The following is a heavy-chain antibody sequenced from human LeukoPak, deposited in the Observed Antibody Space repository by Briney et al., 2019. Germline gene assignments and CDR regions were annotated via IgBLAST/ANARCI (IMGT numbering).Heavy chain of an antibody. Sequence: GGSLRLSCAASGFTVSSNYMSWVRQAPGKGLEWVSVIYSGGSTYYADSVKGRFTISRDNSKNTLYLQMNSLRAEDTAVYYCARAITIFGVVIRRCEQYYFDYWGQGTLVTVSS. D-gene: IGHD3-3*01. CDR1: GFTVSSNY. V-gene: IGHV3-66*01. CDR2: IYSGGST. J-gene: IGHJ4*02. CDR3: ARAITIFGVVIRRCEQYYFDY.